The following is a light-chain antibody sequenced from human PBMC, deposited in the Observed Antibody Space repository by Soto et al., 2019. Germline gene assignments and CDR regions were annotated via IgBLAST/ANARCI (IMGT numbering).Light chain of an antibody. CDR2: DAS. V-gene: IGKV1-33*01. CDR1: QDISNY. Sequence: DIQMTQSPSSLSASVGDRVTITCQASQDISNYLNWYQQKPGKAPKLLIYDASNLETGVPSRFSGSGSGTYFTFTISSLQPEDIATYYCQQYANLQYTFGQGTKLEIK. CDR3: QQYANLQYT. J-gene: IGKJ2*01.